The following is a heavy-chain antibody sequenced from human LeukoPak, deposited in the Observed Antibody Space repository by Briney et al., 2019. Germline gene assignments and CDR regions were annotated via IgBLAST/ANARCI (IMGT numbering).Heavy chain of an antibody. J-gene: IGHJ4*02. CDR1: GGSISSSSYY. CDR2: IYYSGST. Sequence: PSETLSLTCTVSGGSISSSSYYWGWIRQPPGKGLEWIGSIYYSGSTYYNPSLKSRVTISVDTSKNQFSLKLSSVTAADTAVYYCARLLGTTHFSYWGQGTLVTVSS. CDR3: ARLLGTTHFSY. V-gene: IGHV4-39*01. D-gene: IGHD1-7*01.